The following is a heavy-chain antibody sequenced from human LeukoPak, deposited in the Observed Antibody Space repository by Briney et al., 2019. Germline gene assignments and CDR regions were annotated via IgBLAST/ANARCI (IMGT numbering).Heavy chain of an antibody. J-gene: IGHJ5*02. V-gene: IGHV4-59*01. CDR1: GGSISSYY. CDR2: IYYSGST. Sequence: SETLSLTCTVSGGSISSYYWSRIRQPPGKGLEWIGYIYYSGSTNYNPSLKSRVTISVDTSKNQFSLKLSSVTAADTAVYYCARVREGFDPWGQGTLVTVSS. CDR3: ARVREGFDP. D-gene: IGHD1-26*01.